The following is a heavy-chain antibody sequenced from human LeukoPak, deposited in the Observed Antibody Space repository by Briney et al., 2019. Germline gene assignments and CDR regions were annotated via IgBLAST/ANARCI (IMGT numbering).Heavy chain of an antibody. D-gene: IGHD5-24*01. Sequence: GGSPRLSCAASGFTFSSYWMSWVRQAPGKGLEWVSSISSSSSYIYYADSVKGRFTISRDNAKNSLYLQMNSLRAEDTAVYYCAREERDGYNYYWYFDLWGRGTLVTVSS. CDR3: AREERDGYNYYWYFDL. CDR2: ISSSSSYI. CDR1: GFTFSSYW. V-gene: IGHV3-21*01. J-gene: IGHJ2*01.